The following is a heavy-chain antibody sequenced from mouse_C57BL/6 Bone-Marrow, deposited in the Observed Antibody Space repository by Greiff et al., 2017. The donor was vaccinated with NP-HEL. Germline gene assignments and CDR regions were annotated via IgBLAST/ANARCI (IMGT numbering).Heavy chain of an antibody. CDR3: AGLYDGYYDYFDD. J-gene: IGHJ2*01. V-gene: IGHV14-2*01. D-gene: IGHD2-3*01. CDR2: IDPEDGDT. Sequence: EVQLQQSGAELVKPGASVKLSCTASGFNIKDYYMHWVKQRTEQGLEWIGRIDPEDGDTKYAPKFQGKATITADTSSNTAYLQLSSLTSEDTAVYYCAGLYDGYYDYFDDWGQGTTLTVSS. CDR1: GFNIKDYY.